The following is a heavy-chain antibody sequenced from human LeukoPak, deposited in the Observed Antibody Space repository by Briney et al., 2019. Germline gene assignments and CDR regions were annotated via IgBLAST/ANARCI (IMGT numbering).Heavy chain of an antibody. J-gene: IGHJ4*02. CDR1: GFTFTNYP. Sequence: GGSLRLSCAASGFTFTNYPVHWVRQAPGKGLEWVTVISYDGTTKYYADSVKGRFTISRDNSKNTLYLQMNSLRAEDTAVYYCAKDRRYSYDSSGSYPNWGQGTLVTVSS. D-gene: IGHD3-22*01. CDR2: ISYDGTTK. CDR3: AKDRRYSYDSSGSYPN. V-gene: IGHV3-30*04.